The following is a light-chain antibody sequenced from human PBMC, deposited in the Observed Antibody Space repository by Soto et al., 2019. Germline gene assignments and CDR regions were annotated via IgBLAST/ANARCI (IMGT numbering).Light chain of an antibody. V-gene: IGLV3-1*01. Sequence: SYELTQPPSVSVSPGQTASITCSGDKLGDKYPCWYQQKPGQSPVLVISRDNKRPSGIPARFSGSSSGNTATLTISGTQAMDEADCYCQAWDSSASYVFGTGTKVTVL. CDR2: RDN. CDR3: QAWDSSASYV. CDR1: KLGDKY. J-gene: IGLJ1*01.